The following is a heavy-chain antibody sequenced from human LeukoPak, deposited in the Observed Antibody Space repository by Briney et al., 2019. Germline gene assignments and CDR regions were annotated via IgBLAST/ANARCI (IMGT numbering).Heavy chain of an antibody. V-gene: IGHV3-53*04. Sequence: GGSLRLSCAASGFTVSSNYMSWVRQAPGKGLEWVSVIYGGGSTYYADSVKGRFTISRHNSKNTLYLQMNSLRAEDTAVYYCARAVVDTAMVTGWFDPWGQGTLVTVSS. CDR2: IYGGGST. D-gene: IGHD5-18*01. CDR3: ARAVVDTAMVTGWFDP. J-gene: IGHJ5*02. CDR1: GFTVSSNY.